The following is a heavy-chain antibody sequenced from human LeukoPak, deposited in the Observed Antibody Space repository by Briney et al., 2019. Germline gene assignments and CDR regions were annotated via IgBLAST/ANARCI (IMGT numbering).Heavy chain of an antibody. D-gene: IGHD2-15*01. CDR1: GFTFSNYA. J-gene: IGHJ4*02. CDR2: ISASGTYT. V-gene: IGHV3-23*01. CDR3: AKGRGYCSDGNCYSGFDY. Sequence: GGSLRLSCAASGFTFSNYAMNWVRQAPGKGLEWVSGISASGTYTYYADSVKGRFTISRDNSKNTLYLQINSLRVEDTAVYYCAKGRGYCSDGNCYSGFDYWGQGTLVTVSS.